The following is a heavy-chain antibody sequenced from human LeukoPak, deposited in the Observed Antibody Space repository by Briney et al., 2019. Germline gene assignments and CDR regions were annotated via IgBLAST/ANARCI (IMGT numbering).Heavy chain of an antibody. Sequence: SETLSLTCTVSGGSISSSSYYWGWIRQPPGKGLEWIGSIYYSGSTYYNPSLKSRVTISVDTSKNQFSLKLSSVTAADTAVYYCARLRSSLAAAPLTTNYYYGMDVWGQGATVTVSS. CDR3: ARLRSSLAAAPLTTNYYYGMDV. CDR1: GGSISSSSYY. D-gene: IGHD6-13*01. CDR2: IYYSGST. J-gene: IGHJ6*02. V-gene: IGHV4-39*07.